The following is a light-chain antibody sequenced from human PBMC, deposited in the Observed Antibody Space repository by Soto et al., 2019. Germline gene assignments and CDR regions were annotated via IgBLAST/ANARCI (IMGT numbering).Light chain of an antibody. V-gene: IGKV3-20*01. CDR3: QQYGSSST. Sequence: EIVLTQSPGTLSLSPGERATLSCRASQSVSSSYLAWYQQKPGPAPRLLIYGASSRPTGIPDRFSGSGSGTDSTLTIRRLQPEDFAVYYCQQYGSSSTFGQGTRLEIK. CDR2: GAS. CDR1: QSVSSSY. J-gene: IGKJ5*01.